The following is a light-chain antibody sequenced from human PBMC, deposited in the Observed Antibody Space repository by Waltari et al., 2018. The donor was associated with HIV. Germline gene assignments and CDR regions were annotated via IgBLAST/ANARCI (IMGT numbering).Light chain of an antibody. CDR3: SSYTSDYTYV. CDR2: EVS. J-gene: IGLJ1*01. CDR1: SRDVGGYNS. Sequence: QSALTQPASVSGSPGQSITISCTGTSRDVGGYNSVSWYQHHPGKAPKLLIYEVSNRPSGVSNRFSGSKSDNTASLTISGLQAEDEADYYCSSYTSDYTYVFGSGTEVTVL. V-gene: IGLV2-14*01.